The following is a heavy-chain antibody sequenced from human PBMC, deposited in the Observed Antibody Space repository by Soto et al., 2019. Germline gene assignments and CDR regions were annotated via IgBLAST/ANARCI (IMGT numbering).Heavy chain of an antibody. CDR1: GGTVASYS. Sequence: QEELVQSGAEVKKPGSSVNVSCKASGGTVASYSITWVRQAPGQRLEWMGEIIPLLKTVNYAQKFQGRVTITGDRSTSTVYMALSRLRSDDTAVYYCARDPVDLFGYMDVWGHGTTVTVS. J-gene: IGHJ6*02. CDR3: ARDPVDLFGYMDV. D-gene: IGHD6-25*01. CDR2: IIPLLKTV. V-gene: IGHV1-69*06.